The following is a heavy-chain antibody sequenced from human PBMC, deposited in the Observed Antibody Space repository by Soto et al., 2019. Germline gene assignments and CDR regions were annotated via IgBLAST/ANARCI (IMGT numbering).Heavy chain of an antibody. D-gene: IGHD3-22*01. CDR1: GYTFTGYY. J-gene: IGHJ4*02. CDR2: INPNSGGT. V-gene: IGHV1-2*02. CDR3: ARADSSGYYFFDY. Sequence: SVKVSCKASGYTFTGYYMHWVRQAPGQGLERMGWINPNSGGTNYAQKFQGRVTMTRDTSISTAYMELSRLRSDDTAVYYCARADSSGYYFFDYWGQGTLVTVSS.